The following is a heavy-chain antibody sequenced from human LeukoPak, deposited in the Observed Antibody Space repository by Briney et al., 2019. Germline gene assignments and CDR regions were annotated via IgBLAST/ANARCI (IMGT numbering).Heavy chain of an antibody. Sequence: PGGSLRLSCTASGFTFSDYAMHWVRQAPGKGLEWVAFVRYDGSIKYYADSLKGRFTISRDNSKSTLYLQMNSLRAEDTAVYYCARDKYGSGTYDYWGQGTLVTVSS. J-gene: IGHJ4*02. CDR3: ARDKYGSGTYDY. CDR2: VRYDGSIK. D-gene: IGHD3-10*01. CDR1: GFTFSDYA. V-gene: IGHV3-30*02.